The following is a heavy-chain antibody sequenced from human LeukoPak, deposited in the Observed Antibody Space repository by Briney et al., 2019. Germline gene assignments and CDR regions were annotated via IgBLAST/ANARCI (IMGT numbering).Heavy chain of an antibody. CDR3: ARERPVTTQPNNWFDP. V-gene: IGHV3-30-3*01. J-gene: IGHJ5*02. CDR2: ISYDGSNK. CDR1: GFTFSSYA. D-gene: IGHD4-17*01. Sequence: PGRSLRLSCAASGFTFSSYAMHWVRQAPGKGLEWVAVISYDGSNKYYADSVKGRFTISRDNSKNTLYLQMNSLRAEDTAVYYCARERPVTTQPNNWFDPWGQGTLVTVSS.